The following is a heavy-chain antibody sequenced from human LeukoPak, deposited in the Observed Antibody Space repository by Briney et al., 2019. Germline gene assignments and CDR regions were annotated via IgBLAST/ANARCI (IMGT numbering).Heavy chain of an antibody. J-gene: IGHJ4*02. Sequence: PGGSLRLSCAASGFTFSNYAMTWVRPAPGKGLEWVSTISDSGGSTYYADSVKGRVTISRDNSKNTLYLQMNSLRAEDTAVYYCAKEGSRMGATIDYWGQGTLVTVSS. D-gene: IGHD1-26*01. V-gene: IGHV3-23*01. CDR2: ISDSGGST. CDR1: GFTFSNYA. CDR3: AKEGSRMGATIDY.